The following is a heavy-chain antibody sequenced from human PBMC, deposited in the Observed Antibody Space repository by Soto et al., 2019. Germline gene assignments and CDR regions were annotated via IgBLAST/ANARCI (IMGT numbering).Heavy chain of an antibody. Sequence: SETLPLTCNVSGGSISSYYWSWIRQPTGKGLEWIGYIYYSGSTNYNPSLKSRVTISVDTSKNQFSLKLSSVTAADTAVYYCARDLGPNYDFWSGYYRPDYYYGMDVWGQGTTVTVSS. CDR1: GGSISSYY. J-gene: IGHJ6*02. CDR3: ARDLGPNYDFWSGYYRPDYYYGMDV. V-gene: IGHV4-59*01. CDR2: IYYSGST. D-gene: IGHD3-3*01.